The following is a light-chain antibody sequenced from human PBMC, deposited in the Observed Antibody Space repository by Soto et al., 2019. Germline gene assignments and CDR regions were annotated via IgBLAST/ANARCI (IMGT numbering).Light chain of an antibody. V-gene: IGKV3D-15*01. CDR1: ERLSSVY. Sequence: IEFTQSPGTLSLSPGERATLSFWGLERLSSVYLAWYQQRPGQPPRLLIFGASYRATGIPARFSGSGSGTEFNLTISSLQSEDFAVYFCQQYDDWLRLTFGGGTKVDIK. J-gene: IGKJ4*01. CDR2: GAS. CDR3: QQYDDWLRLT.